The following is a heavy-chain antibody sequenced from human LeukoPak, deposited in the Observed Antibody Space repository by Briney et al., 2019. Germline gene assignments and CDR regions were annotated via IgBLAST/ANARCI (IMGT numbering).Heavy chain of an antibody. CDR3: ARGGKYQPLSRDY. CDR2: IYHSGST. D-gene: IGHD2-2*01. Sequence: KPSETLSLTCAVSGYSISSGYYWGWIRPPPGEGLEWIGSIYHSGSTYYNPSLKSRVTISVDTSKNQFSLKLSSVTAADTAVYYCARGGKYQPLSRDYWGQGTLVTVSS. J-gene: IGHJ4*02. CDR1: GYSISSGYY. V-gene: IGHV4-38-2*01.